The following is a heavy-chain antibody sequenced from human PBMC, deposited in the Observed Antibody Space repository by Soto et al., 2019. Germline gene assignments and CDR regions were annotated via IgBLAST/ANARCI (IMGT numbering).Heavy chain of an antibody. CDR1: GATFNNYA. J-gene: IGHJ4*02. CDR2: ISPTFGSP. CDR3: AIANLYGYGHLGF. V-gene: IGHV1-69*01. D-gene: IGHD5-18*01. Sequence: QVLLVQAGAEVKKPGSSVTVSCKTSGATFNNYAISWVRQAPGQGFEWMGGISPTFGSPAYAQKFQGRLKITADDSRFSAYMSLASLRSEYTAVYYCAIANLYGYGHLGFWGKGDLVTVS.